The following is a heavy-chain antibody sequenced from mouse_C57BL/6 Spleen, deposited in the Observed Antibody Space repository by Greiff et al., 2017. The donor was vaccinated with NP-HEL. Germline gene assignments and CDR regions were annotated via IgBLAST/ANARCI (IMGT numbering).Heavy chain of an antibody. J-gene: IGHJ3*01. CDR1: GYTFTDYN. CDR2: INPNNGGT. CDR3: ASVDYYGSSPWFAY. D-gene: IGHD1-1*01. V-gene: IGHV1-22*01. Sequence: EVQLQQSGPELVKPGASVKMSCKASGYTFTDYNMHWVKQSHGKSLEWIGYINPNNGGTSYNQKFKGKATLTVNKSSSTAYMELRSLTSEDAAVYYCASVDYYGSSPWFAYWGQGTLVTVSA.